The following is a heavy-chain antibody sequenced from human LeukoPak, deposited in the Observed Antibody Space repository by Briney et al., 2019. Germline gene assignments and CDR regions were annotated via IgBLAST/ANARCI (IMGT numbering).Heavy chain of an antibody. Sequence: GGSLRLSCAASGFTFSSFAMSWVRQAPGKGLDWVSSISGSGAGTYYADSVKGRFTISRDNSKNTLYLQMNSLRAEDTAVYYCAKDGKTRNWNYFQAKPVYWGQGTLVTVSS. D-gene: IGHD1-7*01. CDR3: AKDGKTRNWNYFQAKPVY. J-gene: IGHJ4*02. V-gene: IGHV3-23*01. CDR2: ISGSGAGT. CDR1: GFTFSSFA.